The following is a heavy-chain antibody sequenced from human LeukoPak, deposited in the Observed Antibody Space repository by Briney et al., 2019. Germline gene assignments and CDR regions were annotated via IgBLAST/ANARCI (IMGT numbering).Heavy chain of an antibody. CDR1: GFTFSSYS. CDR2: ISSSSSYI. J-gene: IGHJ4*02. Sequence: PGGSLRLSCAASGFTFSSYSMNWVRQAPGKGLEWVSSISSSSSYIYYADSVKGRFTISRDNAKNSLYLQMNSLRAEDTAVYYCARDLDGVGATGELPFDYWGQGTLVTVSS. D-gene: IGHD1-26*01. CDR3: ARDLDGVGATGELPFDY. V-gene: IGHV3-21*01.